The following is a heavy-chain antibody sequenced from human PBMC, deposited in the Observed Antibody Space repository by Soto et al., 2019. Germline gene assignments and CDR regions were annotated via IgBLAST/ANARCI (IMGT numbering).Heavy chain of an antibody. V-gene: IGHV4-39*01. CDR2: IYYSGST. D-gene: IGHD4-17*01. Sequence: PSETLSLTCTVSGGSISSSSYYWGWIRQPPGKGLEWIGSIYYSGSTYYNPSLKSRVTIPVDTSKNQFSLKLSSVTAADTAVYYCARLSAARGDYGYWGQGTLVTVSS. J-gene: IGHJ4*02. CDR3: ARLSAARGDYGY. CDR1: GGSISSSSYY.